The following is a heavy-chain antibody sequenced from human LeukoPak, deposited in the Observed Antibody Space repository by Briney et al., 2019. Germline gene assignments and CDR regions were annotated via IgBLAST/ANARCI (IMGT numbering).Heavy chain of an antibody. CDR2: IYYSGST. V-gene: IGHV4-39*01. CDR3: ARTPVVFRNWFDP. J-gene: IGHJ5*02. CDR1: GGSISSSSYY. Sequence: PSETLSLTCTVSGGSISSSSYYWGWIRQPPGKGLEWIGSIYYSGSTYYNPSLKSRVTISVDTSKNQFSLKLSSVTAADTAVYYCARTPVVFRNWFDPWGQGTLVTVSS. D-gene: IGHD2-15*01.